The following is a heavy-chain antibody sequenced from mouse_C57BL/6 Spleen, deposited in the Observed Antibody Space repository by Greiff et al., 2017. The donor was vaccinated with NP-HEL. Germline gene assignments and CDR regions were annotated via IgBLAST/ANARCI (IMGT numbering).Heavy chain of an antibody. CDR1: GYTFTSYW. D-gene: IGHD2-1*01. CDR2: IDPSDSYT. V-gene: IGHV1-69*01. J-gene: IGHJ3*01. Sequence: QVQLQQPGAELVMPGASVKLSCKASGYTFTSYWMHWVKQRPGQGLEWIGEIDPSDSYTNYNQKFKGKSTLTVDKSSSTAYMQLSSLTSEDSAVYYCARSTIPTGGWFAYWGQGTLVTVSA. CDR3: ARSTIPTGGWFAY.